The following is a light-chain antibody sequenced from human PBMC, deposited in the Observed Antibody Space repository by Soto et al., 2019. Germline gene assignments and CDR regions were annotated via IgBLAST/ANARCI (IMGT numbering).Light chain of an antibody. CDR2: DVS. CDR3: RSYTGSSTLGV. Sequence: QSALTQPASVSGSPGQSITISCTGTSSDVGGYNYVSWYQQHPGKAPKLMIYDVSSRPSGVSNRFSGSKSGNTASLSISGLQAEDEADYYCRSYTGSSTLGVFGTGTKLTVL. CDR1: SSDVGGYNY. V-gene: IGLV2-14*01. J-gene: IGLJ1*01.